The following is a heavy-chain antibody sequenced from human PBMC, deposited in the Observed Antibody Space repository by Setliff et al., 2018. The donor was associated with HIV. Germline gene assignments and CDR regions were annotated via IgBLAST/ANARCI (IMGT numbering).Heavy chain of an antibody. Sequence: KPSETLSLTCTVSGGSISSGDYYWSWIRQPPGKGLEWIGYIYYSGSTYYNPSLKSRVTISVDTSKNQFSLKLSSVTAADTAVYYCAREGVHYYDSSGLDYWGQGTLVTVSS. CDR2: IYYSGST. J-gene: IGHJ4*02. CDR1: GGSISSGDYY. D-gene: IGHD3-22*01. V-gene: IGHV4-30-4*08. CDR3: AREGVHYYDSSGLDY.